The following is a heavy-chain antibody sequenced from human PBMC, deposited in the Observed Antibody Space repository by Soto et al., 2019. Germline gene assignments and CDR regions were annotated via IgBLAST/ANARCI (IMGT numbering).Heavy chain of an antibody. D-gene: IGHD5-18*01. CDR2: INHSGST. V-gene: IGHV4-34*01. CDR1: GGSFSGYY. CDR3: ARGPRWIQLWLREKTNINWFDP. Sequence: PSETLSLTCAVYGGSFSGYYWSWIRQPPGKGLEWIGEINHSGSTNYNPSLKSRVTISVDTSKNQFSLKLSSVTAADTAVYYCARGPRWIQLWLREKTNINWFDPWGQGTLVT. J-gene: IGHJ5*02.